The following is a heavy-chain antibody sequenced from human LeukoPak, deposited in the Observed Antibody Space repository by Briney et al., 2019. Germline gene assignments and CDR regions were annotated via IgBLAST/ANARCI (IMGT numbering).Heavy chain of an antibody. CDR2: ISGSGDST. Sequence: GGSLRLSCAASGFXFSSYAMSWVRQAPGKGLEWVSAISGSGDSTYYADSVKGRFTISRDNSKNTLYLQMNSLRAEDTAVYYCAKGTGYSSGWAFDYWGQGTLVTVSS. J-gene: IGHJ4*02. D-gene: IGHD6-19*01. CDR3: AKGTGYSSGWAFDY. V-gene: IGHV3-23*01. CDR1: GFXFSSYA.